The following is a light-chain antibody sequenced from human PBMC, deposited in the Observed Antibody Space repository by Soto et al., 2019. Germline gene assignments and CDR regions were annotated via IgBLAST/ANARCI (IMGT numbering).Light chain of an antibody. J-gene: IGLJ2*01. CDR2: EVS. V-gene: IGLV2-8*01. Sequence: QSALTQPPSASGSPGQSVTISCTGTSSDVGGYNYVSWYQQHSGKAPKLIIYEVSKRPSGVPDRFSGSKSGNTASLTVSGLQAEDEADYYCSSYAGSNNLVFGGGTQLTVL. CDR1: SSDVGGYNY. CDR3: SSYAGSNNLV.